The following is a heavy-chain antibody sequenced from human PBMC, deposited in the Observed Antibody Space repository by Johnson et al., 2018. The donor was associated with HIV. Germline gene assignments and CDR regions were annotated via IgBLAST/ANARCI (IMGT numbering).Heavy chain of an antibody. V-gene: IGHV3-15*01. J-gene: IGHJ3*02. Sequence: VQLVESGGGLVQPGRSLRLSCAASGFTFDDYAMHWVRQAPGKGLEWVGRIKRKIDGGTTDYAAPVKGRFTISRDDSENTLYLQMNSLKTEDTAVYYCARVARVVVYAEDAFDIWGQGTMVTVSS. D-gene: IGHD2-8*02. CDR2: IKRKIDGGTT. CDR1: GFTFDDYA. CDR3: ARVARVVVYAEDAFDI.